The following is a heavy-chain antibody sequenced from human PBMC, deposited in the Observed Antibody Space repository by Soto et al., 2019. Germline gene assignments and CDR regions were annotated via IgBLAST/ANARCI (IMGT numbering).Heavy chain of an antibody. CDR3: AKGLINGRWYAED. CDR1: GFTFSSCV. CDR2: ITGSGTGA. Sequence: EVHLLESGGGLVHPGESLRLSCGASGFTFSSCVMTWVRQAPGKGLEWVSCITGSGTGAYYADSVKGRFTISRDNSKNMVYPQMNNLRAEDTGVYYCAKGLINGRWYAEDWGQGTLVTVSS. J-gene: IGHJ4*02. V-gene: IGHV3-23*01. D-gene: IGHD6-13*01.